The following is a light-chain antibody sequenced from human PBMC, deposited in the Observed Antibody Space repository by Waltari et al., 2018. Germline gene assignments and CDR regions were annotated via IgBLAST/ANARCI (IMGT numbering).Light chain of an antibody. V-gene: IGLV2-8*01. J-gene: IGLJ1*01. CDR3: SSYGGSDSYV. CDR2: EDR. CDR1: SRDVWAYDH. Sequence: QSALTQPASAAGSPGQAVTIPCTGTSRDVWAYDHFPWYQQYPGNAPRLMVCEDRKRPPGVPDRFSCTEAGKPASLPVSGLQAEDETDYYCSSYGGSDSYVFGGGTKV.